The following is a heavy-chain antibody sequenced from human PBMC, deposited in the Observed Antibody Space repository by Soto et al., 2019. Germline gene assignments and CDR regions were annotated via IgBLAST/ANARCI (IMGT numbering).Heavy chain of an antibody. Sequence: LSLTCTVSGGSVSSGDYFWSWLRQSPGKRLEWIAYIYYSGSTNYNPSLKSRATISVDTSKSQVSLTLTSVTPADAALYYCARSPNYYYYGLDVWGPGTAVTV. J-gene: IGHJ6*02. CDR3: ARSPNYYYYGLDV. CDR2: IYYSGST. CDR1: GGSVSSGDYF. D-gene: IGHD3-10*01. V-gene: IGHV4-61*08.